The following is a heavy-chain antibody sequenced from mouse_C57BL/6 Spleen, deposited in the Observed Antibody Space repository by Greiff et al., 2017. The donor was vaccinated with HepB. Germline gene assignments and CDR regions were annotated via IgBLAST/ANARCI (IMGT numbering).Heavy chain of an antibody. V-gene: IGHV2-2*01. CDR1: GFSLTSYG. J-gene: IGHJ4*01. CDR3: ASLRVDYAMDY. CDR2: IWSGGST. Sequence: VKLVESGPGLVQPSQSLSITCTVSGFSLTSYGVHWVRQSPGKGLEWLGVIWSGGSTDYNAAFISRLSISKDNSKSQVFFKMNSLQADDTAIYYCASLRVDYAMDYWGQGTSVTVSS.